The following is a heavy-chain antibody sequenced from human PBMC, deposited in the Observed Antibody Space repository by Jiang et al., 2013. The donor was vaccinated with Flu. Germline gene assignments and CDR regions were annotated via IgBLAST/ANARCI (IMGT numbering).Heavy chain of an antibody. CDR2: INHSGST. D-gene: IGHD2-8*01. CDR1: GGSFSGYY. Sequence: VLLKPSETLSLTCAVYGGSFSGYYWSWIRQPPGKGLEWIGEINHSGSTNYNPSLKSRVTISVDTSKNQFSLKLSSVTAADTAVYYCARLFRIKHGPTYYYYYMDVWGKG. V-gene: IGHV4-34*01. J-gene: IGHJ6*03. CDR3: ARLFRIKHGPTYYYYYMDV.